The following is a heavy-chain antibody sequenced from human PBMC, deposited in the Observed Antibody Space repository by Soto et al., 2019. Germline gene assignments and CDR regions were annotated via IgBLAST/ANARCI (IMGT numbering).Heavy chain of an antibody. CDR1: GFTFSTYS. J-gene: IGHJ6*02. V-gene: IGHV3-48*01. CDR2: IGSGGSTI. D-gene: IGHD1-26*01. Sequence: GGSLRLSCAASGFTFSTYSMNWVRQAPGKGLEWLSYIGSGGSTIYYADSVKGRFTISRDNPKNTLYLQMNSLRAEDTAVYYCAKRVGANTEGYYYYGMDVWGQGTTVTVSS. CDR3: AKRVGANTEGYYYYGMDV.